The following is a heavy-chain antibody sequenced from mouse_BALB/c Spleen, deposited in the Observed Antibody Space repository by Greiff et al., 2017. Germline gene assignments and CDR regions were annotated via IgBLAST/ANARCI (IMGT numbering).Heavy chain of an antibody. CDR3: AIYYYGSSYFDY. Sequence: QFQLQQPGAELVKPGTSVKLSCKASGYNFTSYWINWVKLRPGQGLEWIGDIYPGSGSTNYNEKFKSKATLTVDTSSSTAYMQLSSLASEDSALYYCAIYYYGSSYFDYWGQGTTLTVSS. J-gene: IGHJ2*01. CDR1: GYNFTSYW. CDR2: IYPGSGST. D-gene: IGHD1-1*01. V-gene: IGHV1-55*01.